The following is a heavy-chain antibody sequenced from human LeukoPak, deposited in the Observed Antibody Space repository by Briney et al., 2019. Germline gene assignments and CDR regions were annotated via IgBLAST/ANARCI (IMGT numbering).Heavy chain of an antibody. V-gene: IGHV4-34*01. CDR3: ARDWYYCGNWGLRY. J-gene: IGHJ4*02. D-gene: IGHD4-23*01. CDR1: GGSFSGYY. CDR2: INHSGST. Sequence: SETLSLTCAVYGGSFSGYYWSWIRQPPGKGREGIGEINHSGSTNYKPSLTSGGTISVETSKKQSSLRRRCVTTADTAGYYCARDWYYCGNWGLRYWGQGTLVTVSS.